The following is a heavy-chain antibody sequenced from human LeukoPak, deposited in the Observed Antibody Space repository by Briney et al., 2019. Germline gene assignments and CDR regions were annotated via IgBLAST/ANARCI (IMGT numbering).Heavy chain of an antibody. D-gene: IGHD7-27*01. CDR1: GFNLSRSY. V-gene: IGHV3-53*01. CDR3: ARLLTNWAQI. J-gene: IGHJ1*01. CDR2: RYSGDTK. Sequence: GGSLRLSCVACGFNLSRSYMIWVRQLPGKGPELLAVRYSGDTKYYTDSAKGRFAISRDESKNTLFLHMSSLRAEDTAAYYCARLLTNWAQICGQGTLITVSS.